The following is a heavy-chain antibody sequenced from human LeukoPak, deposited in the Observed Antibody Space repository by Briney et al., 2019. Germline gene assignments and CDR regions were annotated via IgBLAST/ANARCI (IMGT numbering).Heavy chain of an antibody. CDR3: ARGGFGHNMDV. CDR1: EFTFSNYW. D-gene: IGHD3-3*01. Sequence: PGGSLRLSCVASEFTFSNYWLHWVRQAPGKGPVWVSRINNDGSNTIYADSVKGRFTISRDNAKNTVYLQMNSLRVEDTAIYYCARGGFGHNMDVWGKGTTVTVSS. V-gene: IGHV3-74*01. J-gene: IGHJ6*03. CDR2: INNDGSNT.